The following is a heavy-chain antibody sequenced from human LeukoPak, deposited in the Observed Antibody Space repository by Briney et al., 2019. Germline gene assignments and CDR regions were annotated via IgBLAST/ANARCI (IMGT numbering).Heavy chain of an antibody. Sequence: GGSLRLSCAASGFTFSSYGMHWVRQAPGKRLEWVAFIRYDGSNKYYADSVKGRFTISRDNSKNTLYLQMNSLRAEDTALYYCAKDSVQYYDILTGYSYFDWWGQGTLVTVSS. CDR2: IRYDGSNK. V-gene: IGHV3-30*02. CDR3: AKDSVQYYDILTGYSYFDW. J-gene: IGHJ4*02. D-gene: IGHD3-9*01. CDR1: GFTFSSYG.